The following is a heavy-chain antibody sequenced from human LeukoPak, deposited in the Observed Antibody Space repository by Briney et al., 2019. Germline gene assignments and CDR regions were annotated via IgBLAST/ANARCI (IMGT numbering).Heavy chain of an antibody. D-gene: IGHD3-9*01. CDR1: GGSISNYY. J-gene: IGHJ4*02. Sequence: KSSETLSLTCTVSGGSISNYYWSWIRQPPGKGLEWIGYIYYSGSTNYNPSLKSRVTISVDTSKNQFSLKLSSVTAADTAVYYCARLPPETYYDILTGYFPWGQGTLVTVSS. CDR2: IYYSGST. V-gene: IGHV4-59*12. CDR3: ARLPPETYYDILTGYFP.